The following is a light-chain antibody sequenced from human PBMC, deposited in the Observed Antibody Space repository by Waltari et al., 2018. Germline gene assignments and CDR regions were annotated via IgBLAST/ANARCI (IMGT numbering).Light chain of an antibody. CDR1: SSDFGGYNY. CDR2: DVR. J-gene: IGLJ2*01. Sequence: QSALTQPASVSGSPGQSIHISCPGTSSDFGGYNYVPLYQRHPGKAPKLMIYDVRKRPSGVSNRCSGSKSGNTASLTISGLQAEDDADYYCCSYAGSSTWVFGGGTKLTVL. CDR3: CSYAGSSTWV. V-gene: IGLV2-23*02.